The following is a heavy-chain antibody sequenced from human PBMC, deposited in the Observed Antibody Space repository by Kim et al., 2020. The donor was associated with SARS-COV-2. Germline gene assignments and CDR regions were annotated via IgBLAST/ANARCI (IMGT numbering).Heavy chain of an antibody. CDR2: TYYRSKWYN. D-gene: IGHD1-26*01. Sequence: SQTLSLTCAISGDSVSSISAAWNWIRQSPSRGLEWLGRTYYRSKWYNDYPVSVKSRITINPDTSKNQFSLQLNSVTPEDTAVYYCARASFLLHTPSDFDYWGQGTLVTVSS. CDR1: GDSVSSISAA. J-gene: IGHJ4*02. V-gene: IGHV6-1*01. CDR3: ARASFLLHTPSDFDY.